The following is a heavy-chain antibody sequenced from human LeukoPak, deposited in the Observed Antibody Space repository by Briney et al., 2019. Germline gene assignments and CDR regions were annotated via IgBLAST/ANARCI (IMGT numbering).Heavy chain of an antibody. D-gene: IGHD3-22*01. CDR3: APYDSSGYKPFDP. V-gene: IGHV1-69*13. J-gene: IGHJ5*02. CDR1: GGTFSSYA. CDR2: IIPIFGTA. Sequence: SVKVSCKASGGTFSSYAISWVRQAPGQGLEWMGGIIPIFGTANYAQKFQGRVTITADESTSTAYVELSSLRSEDTAVYYCAPYDSSGYKPFDPWGQGTLVTVSS.